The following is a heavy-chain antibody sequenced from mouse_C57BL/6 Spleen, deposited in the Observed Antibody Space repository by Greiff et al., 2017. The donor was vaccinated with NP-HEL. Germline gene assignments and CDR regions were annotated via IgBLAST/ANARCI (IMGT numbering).Heavy chain of an antibody. Sequence: EVQLVESGPGLVKPSQSLSLTCSVTGYSITSGYYWNWIRQFPGNKLEWMGYISYDGSNNYNPSLKNRISITRDTSKNQFFLKLNSVTTEDTATYYCARDRRTGTGYFDYWGQGTTLTVSS. J-gene: IGHJ2*01. CDR2: ISYDGSN. CDR3: ARDRRTGTGYFDY. V-gene: IGHV3-6*01. CDR1: GYSITSGYY. D-gene: IGHD4-1*01.